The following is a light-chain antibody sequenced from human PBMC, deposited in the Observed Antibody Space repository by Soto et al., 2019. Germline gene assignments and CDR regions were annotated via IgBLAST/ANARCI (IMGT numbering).Light chain of an antibody. Sequence: EIVLTQSPDTLSLSPGERATLSCRASQSVGKYLAWYQQKPGQAPRLLIYDASNRATATGIPARFSGSGSGTDFTLTISSLEPEDFAIYYCQQRSNWPITFGQGTRLDIK. CDR2: DAS. V-gene: IGKV3-11*01. J-gene: IGKJ5*01. CDR1: QSVGKY. CDR3: QQRSNWPIT.